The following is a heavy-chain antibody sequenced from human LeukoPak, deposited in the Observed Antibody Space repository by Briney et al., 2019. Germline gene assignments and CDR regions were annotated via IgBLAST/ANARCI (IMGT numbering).Heavy chain of an antibody. Sequence: ASMKVSCKASGYTFTNFDINWVRQATGQGLEWMGWMNPNTGNAGYAQKFQDRVTITWDASISTAYMELRSLRSDDTAVYYCARDPKKSSGWSPFDYWGQGTLVTVSS. D-gene: IGHD6-19*01. J-gene: IGHJ4*02. CDR3: ARDPKKSSGWSPFDY. V-gene: IGHV1-8*03. CDR1: GYTFTNFD. CDR2: MNPNTGNA.